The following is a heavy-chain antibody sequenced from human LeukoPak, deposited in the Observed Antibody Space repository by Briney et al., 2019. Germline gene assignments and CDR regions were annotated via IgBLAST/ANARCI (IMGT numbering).Heavy chain of an antibody. CDR1: GFTFSSYG. CDR2: ISGSGGST. Sequence: GGSLRLSCAASGFTFSSYGMSWVRQAPGKGLEWVSAISGSGGSTYYADSVKGRFTISRDNSKNTLYLQMNSLRAEDTAVYYCAKINRPNFDWLFTFDYWGQGTLVTVSS. V-gene: IGHV3-23*01. CDR3: AKINRPNFDWLFTFDY. D-gene: IGHD3-9*01. J-gene: IGHJ4*02.